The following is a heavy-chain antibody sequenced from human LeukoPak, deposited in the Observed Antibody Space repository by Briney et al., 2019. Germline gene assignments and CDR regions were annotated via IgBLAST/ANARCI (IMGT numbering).Heavy chain of an antibody. CDR1: GGSFSSYY. CDR3: RAESWYYYDSSGYFGNYFDY. Sequence: SETLSLTCAVYGGSFSSYYWSWIRQPPGKGLEWIGYIYYSGSTNYNPSLKSRVTISVDRSKNQFSLKLSSVTAADTAVYYCRAESWYYYDSSGYFGNYFDYWGQGTLVTVSS. CDR2: IYYSGST. V-gene: IGHV4-59*12. D-gene: IGHD3-22*01. J-gene: IGHJ4*02.